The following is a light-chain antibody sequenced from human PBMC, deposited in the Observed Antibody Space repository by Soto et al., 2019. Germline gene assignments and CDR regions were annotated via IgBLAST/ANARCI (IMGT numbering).Light chain of an antibody. Sequence: QSALTQPASVSGSPGQSITISCSGTSNDVGGYNYVSWYQQHPGKAPNLMIYAVSNRPSGVSNRFSGSKSGNTASLTISGLQAEDEDDYYCSSYTSTTTLFVFGGGTKLTVL. CDR3: SSYTSTTTLFV. CDR2: AVS. V-gene: IGLV2-14*01. CDR1: SNDVGGYNY. J-gene: IGLJ2*01.